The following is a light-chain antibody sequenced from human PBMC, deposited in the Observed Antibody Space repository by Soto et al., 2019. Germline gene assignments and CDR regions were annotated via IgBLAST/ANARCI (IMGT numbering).Light chain of an antibody. CDR3: QQYNSYSAYT. CDR2: DAS. V-gene: IGKV1-5*01. CDR1: QSISSW. J-gene: IGKJ2*01. Sequence: DIQMTQSPSTLSASVGDRVTITCRASQSISSWLAWYQQKPGKAPKLLIYDASSLESGVPPRFSGSGSGTEFTLTISSLQADDFATYYCQQYNSYSAYTFGQGTKLEIK.